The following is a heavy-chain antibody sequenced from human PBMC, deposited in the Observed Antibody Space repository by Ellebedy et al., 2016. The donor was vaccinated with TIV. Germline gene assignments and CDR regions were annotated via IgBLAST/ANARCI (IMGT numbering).Heavy chain of an antibody. CDR1: GGSISSYY. CDR2: IYYSGST. Sequence: MPSETLSLTCTVSGGSISSYYWSWIRQPPGKGLEWIGYIYYSGSTNYNPSLKSRVTISVDTSKNQFSLKLSSVTAADTAVYYCARRGAIFGVVTQNWFDPWGQGTLVTVSS. V-gene: IGHV4-59*08. D-gene: IGHD3-3*01. CDR3: ARRGAIFGVVTQNWFDP. J-gene: IGHJ5*02.